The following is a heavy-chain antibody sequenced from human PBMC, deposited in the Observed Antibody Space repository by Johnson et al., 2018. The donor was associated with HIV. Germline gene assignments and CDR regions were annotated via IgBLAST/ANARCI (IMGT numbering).Heavy chain of an antibody. D-gene: IGHD3-22*01. CDR1: GFIFSDYY. Sequence: QVQLVESGGGLVKPGGSLRLSCVASGFIFSDYYMSWIRQAPGKGLEWVSYISFSDSTIYSADSVQGRFTISRDNAKNSLYLQMNSLRAEDTAVYYCARVSTMIVVARNDALDIWGQGTMVTVSS. CDR3: ARVSTMIVVARNDALDI. CDR2: ISFSDSTI. J-gene: IGHJ3*02. V-gene: IGHV3-11*04.